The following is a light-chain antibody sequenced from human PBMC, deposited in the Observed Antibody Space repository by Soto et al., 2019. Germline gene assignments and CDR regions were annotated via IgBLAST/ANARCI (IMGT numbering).Light chain of an antibody. CDR2: LNRDGSH. J-gene: IGLJ2*01. CDR1: SGHSNYA. V-gene: IGLV4-69*01. Sequence: QLVLTQSPSASASLGASVKLTCTLSSGHSNYAIAWHQQQPEKGPRHLMKLNRDGSHSKGDGIPNRFSGSSSGAERYLTISSLQSGDEADYYCQTWGTGIVIFGGGTKVTVL. CDR3: QTWGTGIVI.